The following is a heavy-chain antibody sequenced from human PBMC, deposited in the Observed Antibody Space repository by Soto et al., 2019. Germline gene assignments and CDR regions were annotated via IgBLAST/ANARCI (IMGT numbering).Heavy chain of an antibody. CDR3: ARDSYFDDSSGYLDI. CDR2: ISSATTTI. V-gene: IGHV3-48*01. Sequence: PGGSLRLSCAASGFTFSSYSMNWVRQAPGKGLEWVSYISSATTTIYYADSVKGRFTISRDNAKNSLYLQMNSLRAEDTAVYYCARDSYFDDSSGYLDIWGQGTMVTVSS. J-gene: IGHJ3*02. CDR1: GFTFSSYS. D-gene: IGHD3-22*01.